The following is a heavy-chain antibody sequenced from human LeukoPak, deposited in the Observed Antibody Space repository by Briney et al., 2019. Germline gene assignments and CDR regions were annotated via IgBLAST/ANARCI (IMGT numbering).Heavy chain of an antibody. V-gene: IGHV4-4*07. J-gene: IGHJ4*02. CDR3: ARYGSGEPPSSGWYPFDY. CDR1: GGSISSYY. D-gene: IGHD6-19*01. Sequence: SETLSLTCTVSGGSISSYYWSWIRQPAGKGLEWIGRIYTSGSTNYNPSLKSRVTMSVDTSKNQFSLKLSSVTAADTAVYYCARYGSGEPPSSGWYPFDYWGQGTLVTVSS. CDR2: IYTSGST.